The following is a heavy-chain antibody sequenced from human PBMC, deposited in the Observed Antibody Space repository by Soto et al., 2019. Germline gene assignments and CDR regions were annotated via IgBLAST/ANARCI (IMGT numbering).Heavy chain of an antibody. Sequence: GGSLRLSCAASGFTFNTYAMSWVRQAPGKGLEWVSIISGSGDTTFYADSVKGRFTISRDNSKNTLYLQMNSLNAGTTALYHCAEVCPEIQCNDFYYWCQ. CDR3: AEVCPEIQCNDFYY. J-gene: IGHJ4*02. V-gene: IGHV3-23*01. CDR1: GFTFNTYA. CDR2: ISGSGDTT. D-gene: IGHD1-1*01.